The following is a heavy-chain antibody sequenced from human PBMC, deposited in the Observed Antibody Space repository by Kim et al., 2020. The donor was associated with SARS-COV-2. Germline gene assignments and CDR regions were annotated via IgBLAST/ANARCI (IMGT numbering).Heavy chain of an antibody. CDR3: ARDNYDILTGLTSLDY. D-gene: IGHD3-9*01. CDR1: GGSISSGGYY. CDR2: IYYSGST. V-gene: IGHV4-31*03. J-gene: IGHJ4*02. Sequence: SETLSLTCTVSGGSISSGGYYWSWIRQHPGKGLEWIGYIYYSGSTYYNPSLKSRVTISVDTSKNQFSLKLSSVTAADTAVYYCARDNYDILTGLTSLDYWGQGTLVTVSS.